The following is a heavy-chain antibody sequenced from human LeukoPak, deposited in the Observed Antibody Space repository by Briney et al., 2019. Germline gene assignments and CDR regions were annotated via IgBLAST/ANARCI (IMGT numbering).Heavy chain of an antibody. CDR3: SRQAYCGGGNCYPFDY. V-gene: IGHV4-61*02. D-gene: IGHD2-15*01. CDR2: IYTSGST. Sequence: SETLSLTCTVSGGSISSGSYYWSWIRQPAGKGLEWIGRIYTSGSTNYNPSLKSRVTISVDTSKNHFSLKLTSVTAADTAVYYCSRQAYCGGGNCYPFDYWGQGTLVTVSS. CDR1: GGSISSGSYY. J-gene: IGHJ4*02.